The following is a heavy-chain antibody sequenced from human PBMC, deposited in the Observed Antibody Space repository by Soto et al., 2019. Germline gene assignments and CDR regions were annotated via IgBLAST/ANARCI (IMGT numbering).Heavy chain of an antibody. D-gene: IGHD2-2*01. CDR1: GGSFSDNF. CDR2: INHSRRT. V-gene: IGHV4-34*01. J-gene: IGHJ6*02. Sequence: SETLSLTCAVYGGSFSDNFWSWIRQPPGKGLEWIGEINHSRRTNYNPSLKSRVTISEDTSKNQFSLKVTSVTAADTAVYYCARLHGYCISSSCHGHYAMDVWGQGTTVTSP. CDR3: ARLHGYCISSSCHGHYAMDV.